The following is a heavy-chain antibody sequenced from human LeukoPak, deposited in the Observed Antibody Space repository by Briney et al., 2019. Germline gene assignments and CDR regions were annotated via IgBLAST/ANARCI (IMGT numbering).Heavy chain of an antibody. J-gene: IGHJ4*02. V-gene: IGHV4-34*01. CDR3: ARDNSYYYDSSGYFDY. D-gene: IGHD3-22*01. Sequence: PSETLSLTCTVSGGSISGYYWSWIRQPPGKGLEWIGEINHSGSTNYNPSLKSRVTISVDTSKNQFSLKLSSVTAADTAVYYCARDNSYYYDSSGYFDYWGQGTLVTVSS. CDR1: GGSISGYY. CDR2: INHSGST.